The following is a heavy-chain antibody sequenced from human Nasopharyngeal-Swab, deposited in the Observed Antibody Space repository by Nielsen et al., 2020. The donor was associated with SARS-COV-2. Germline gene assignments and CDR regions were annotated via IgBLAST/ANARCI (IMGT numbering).Heavy chain of an antibody. Sequence: WIRQPPGKALEWLAHIFSNDDKSYSTSLKSRLTISKDTSKSQVVLTMTNMDPVDTATYSCARTLLAAGGYYYYGMDVWGQGTTVTVSS. CDR3: ARTLLAAGGYYYYGMDV. D-gene: IGHD6-13*01. CDR2: IFSNDDK. J-gene: IGHJ6*02. V-gene: IGHV2-26*01.